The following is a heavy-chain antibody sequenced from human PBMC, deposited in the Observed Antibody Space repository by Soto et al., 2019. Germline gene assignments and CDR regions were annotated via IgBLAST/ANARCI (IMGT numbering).Heavy chain of an antibody. CDR3: ARDRISSGWYGN. D-gene: IGHD6-19*01. CDR2: IYYSGST. CDR1: GGSISSYY. J-gene: IGHJ4*02. V-gene: IGHV4-59*01. Sequence: QVQLQESGPGLVKPSETLSLTCTVSGGSISSYYWSWIRQPPGKGLEWIGYIYYSGSTNYNPSLKSRVTISVDTSKNQFSLKLSSVTAADTAVYYCARDRISSGWYGNWGQGTLVTVSS.